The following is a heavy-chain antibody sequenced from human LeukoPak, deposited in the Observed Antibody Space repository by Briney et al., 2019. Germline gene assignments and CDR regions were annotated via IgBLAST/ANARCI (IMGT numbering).Heavy chain of an antibody. V-gene: IGHV3-30*03. Sequence: GRSLRLSCAASGFTFSSSGMHWVRQAPGKGLEWVALISYDGSTKYYADSVKGRFTISRDNSKNTLYLQMNSLRAEDTAVYYCAREVAWSVFDYWGQGTLVTVSS. CDR1: GFTFSSSG. CDR3: AREVAWSVFDY. J-gene: IGHJ4*02. D-gene: IGHD3-3*01. CDR2: ISYDGSTK.